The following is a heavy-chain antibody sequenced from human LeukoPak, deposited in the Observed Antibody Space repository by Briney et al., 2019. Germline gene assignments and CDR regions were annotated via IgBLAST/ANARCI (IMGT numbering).Heavy chain of an antibody. CDR1: GGTFSSYA. Sequence: RASVKVSCKASGGTFSSYAISWVRQAPGQGLEWMGGIIPIFGTANYAQKFQGRVTITADESTSTAYMELSSLRSEDTAVYYCASTLIADTFDYWGQGTLVTVSS. D-gene: IGHD3-22*01. V-gene: IGHV1-69*13. J-gene: IGHJ4*02. CDR3: ASTLIADTFDY. CDR2: IIPIFGTA.